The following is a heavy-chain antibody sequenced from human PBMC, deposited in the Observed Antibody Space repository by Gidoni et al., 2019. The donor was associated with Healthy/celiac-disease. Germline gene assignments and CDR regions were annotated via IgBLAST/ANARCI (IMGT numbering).Heavy chain of an antibody. J-gene: IGHJ2*01. CDR3: ASRTTVTTPYWYFDL. D-gene: IGHD4-17*01. CDR2: IIPIFGTA. V-gene: IGHV1-69*01. CDR1: GGTFSSYA. Sequence: QVQLVQSGAEVKKPGSSVRVSCKASGGTFSSYAISWVRQAPGQGLEWMGGIIPIFGTANYAQKFQGRVTITADESTSTAYMELSSLRSEDTAVYYCASRTTVTTPYWYFDLWGRGTLVTVSS.